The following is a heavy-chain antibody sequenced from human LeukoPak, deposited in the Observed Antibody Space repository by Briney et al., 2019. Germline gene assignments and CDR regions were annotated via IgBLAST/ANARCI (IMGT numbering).Heavy chain of an antibody. CDR3: AKGGYCSSTSCYNWFDP. CDR1: GFSFDDYA. D-gene: IGHD2-2*01. CDR2: ITWNSDTK. V-gene: IGHV3-9*01. J-gene: IGHJ5*02. Sequence: GGSLRLSCAASGFSFDDYAMHWVRQAPGRGLEWVSTITWNSDTKAYADSVEGRFTISRDNAKNSLYLQMNSLRAEDTALYYCAKGGYCSSTSCYNWFDPWGQGTLVTVSS.